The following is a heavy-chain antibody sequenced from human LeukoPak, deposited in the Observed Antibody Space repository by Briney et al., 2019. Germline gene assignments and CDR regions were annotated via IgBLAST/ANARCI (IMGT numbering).Heavy chain of an antibody. J-gene: IGHJ5*02. CDR2: IYYSGST. D-gene: IGHD3-10*01. CDR1: CGSISSSSCY. V-gene: IGHV4-39*01. CDR3: ARVTMVRGVSWFDP. Sequence: SETLSLTCTVSCGSISSSSCYWGGIRQPPWKGLEWIGSIYYSGSTYYNPSLKSRDTISVDTSKNQFSLKLSSVTAADTAVYYCARVTMVRGVSWFDPWGQGTLVTVSS.